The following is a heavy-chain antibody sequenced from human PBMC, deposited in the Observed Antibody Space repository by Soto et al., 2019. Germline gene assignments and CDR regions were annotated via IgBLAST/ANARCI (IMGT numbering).Heavy chain of an antibody. CDR1: GDTFPGYW. V-gene: IGHV5-51*01. Sequence: PGESLKISCKGSGDTFPGYWIAWVRQMSGKGLEWMGIIYPGDSETRYSPSFQGQVTISADKSIKTAYLQWSSLKASDTAMYYCARLTYYYDRSGPYNDPDDAFDIWGQGTMVTVSS. CDR2: IYPGDSET. CDR3: ARLTYYYDRSGPYNDPDDAFDI. J-gene: IGHJ3*02. D-gene: IGHD3-22*01.